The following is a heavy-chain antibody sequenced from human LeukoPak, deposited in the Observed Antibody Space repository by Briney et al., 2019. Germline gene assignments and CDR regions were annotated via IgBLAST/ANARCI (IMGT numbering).Heavy chain of an antibody. Sequence: GESLKISCKGSGYSFTSYWIGWVRQMPGKGLEWMGIIYPGDSDTRYSPSFQGQVTISADKSISTAYLQWSSLKASDTAMYYCARTYYYDSSGYYYSIGAFDIWGQGTMVTVSS. CDR2: IYPGDSDT. J-gene: IGHJ3*02. CDR1: GYSFTSYW. CDR3: ARTYYYDSSGYYYSIGAFDI. D-gene: IGHD3-22*01. V-gene: IGHV5-51*01.